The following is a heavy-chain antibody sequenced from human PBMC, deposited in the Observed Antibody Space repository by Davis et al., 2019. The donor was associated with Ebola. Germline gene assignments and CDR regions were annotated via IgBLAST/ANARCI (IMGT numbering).Heavy chain of an antibody. CDR1: GYSFTSYW. CDR3: ARQKWNDDNWFDP. Sequence: GGSLRLSCKGSGYSFTSYWISWVRQMPGKGLEWMGIIYPGDSDTRSSPSFQGQVTISADKSISTAYLQWSSLKASDTAMYYCARQKWNDDNWFDPWGQGTLVTVSS. D-gene: IGHD1-1*01. J-gene: IGHJ5*02. CDR2: IYPGDSDT. V-gene: IGHV5-51*01.